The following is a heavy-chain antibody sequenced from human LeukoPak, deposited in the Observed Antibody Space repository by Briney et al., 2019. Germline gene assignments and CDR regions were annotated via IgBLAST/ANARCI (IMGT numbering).Heavy chain of an antibody. V-gene: IGHV3-11*01. D-gene: IGHD3-10*01. Sequence: GGSLRLSCAASGFTFSDHYMTWIRQAPGKGLEWVSFISSSGSSKYYADSVKGRFTISTDNAKNSLYLQMNSLRAEDSAIYYCARDRHAMVRGVSNDYWGQGTLVTVSS. CDR1: GFTFSDHY. CDR2: ISSSGSSK. J-gene: IGHJ4*02. CDR3: ARDRHAMVRGVSNDY.